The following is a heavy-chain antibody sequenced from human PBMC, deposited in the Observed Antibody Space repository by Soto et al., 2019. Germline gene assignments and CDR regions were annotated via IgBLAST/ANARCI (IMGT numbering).Heavy chain of an antibody. V-gene: IGHV3-30-3*01. CDR3: ARDGPHYDCWSGYQYYYYGMDV. J-gene: IGHJ6*02. CDR1: GFTFSSYA. D-gene: IGHD3-3*01. Sequence: GSLRLSCAASGFTFSSYAMHWVRQAPGKGLEWVAVISYDGSNKSYADSVKGRFTISRDNSKNTLYLQMNSLRAEDTAVYYCARDGPHYDCWSGYQYYYYGMDVWGQGTTVTVSS. CDR2: ISYDGSNK.